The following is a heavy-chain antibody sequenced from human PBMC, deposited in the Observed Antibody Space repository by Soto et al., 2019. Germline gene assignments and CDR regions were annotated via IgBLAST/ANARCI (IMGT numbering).Heavy chain of an antibody. CDR2: INSDGSST. CDR3: GSPGRMATIDYYYGMDV. J-gene: IGHJ6*02. CDR1: GFTFSSYW. V-gene: IGHV3-74*01. D-gene: IGHD5-12*01. Sequence: EVQLVESGGGLVQPGGSLRLSCAASGFTFSSYWMHWVRQAPGKGLVWVSRINSDGSSTSYADSVKGRFTISRDNAKNTLYLQLNSLRAEDTAVYYCGSPGRMATIDYYYGMDVWGQGTTVTVSS.